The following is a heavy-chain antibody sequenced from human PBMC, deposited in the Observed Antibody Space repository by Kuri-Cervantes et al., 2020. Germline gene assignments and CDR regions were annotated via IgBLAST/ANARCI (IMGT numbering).Heavy chain of an antibody. CDR3: ARGITGTISPFDY. Sequence: SETLSLTCTVSGGSISSHYWSWIRQPPGKGLEWIAYIYYRGNTNYNPSLKSRVTMSVDMSKNQFSLKLSSVTAADTAVYYCARGITGTISPFDYWGQGTLVTVSS. CDR1: GGSISSHY. V-gene: IGHV4-59*11. CDR2: IYYRGNT. D-gene: IGHD1-7*01. J-gene: IGHJ4*02.